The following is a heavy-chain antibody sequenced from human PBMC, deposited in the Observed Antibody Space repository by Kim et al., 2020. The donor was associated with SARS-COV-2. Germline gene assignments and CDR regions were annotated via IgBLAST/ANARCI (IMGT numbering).Heavy chain of an antibody. Sequence: SQTLSLTCAISGDSVSSNSAAWNWIRQSPSRGLEWLGRTYYMSKWYNDYAVSVKSRITINPDTSKNQFSLQLNSVTPEDTAVYYCARAVGRIAVARHGMDVWGQGTTVTVSS. CDR1: GDSVSSNSAA. V-gene: IGHV6-1*01. CDR3: ARAVGRIAVARHGMDV. J-gene: IGHJ6*02. D-gene: IGHD6-19*01. CDR2: TYYMSKWYN.